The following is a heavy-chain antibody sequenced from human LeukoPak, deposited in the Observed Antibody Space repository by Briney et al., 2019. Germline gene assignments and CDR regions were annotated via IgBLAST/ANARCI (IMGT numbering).Heavy chain of an antibody. CDR1: GGSFDSYG. J-gene: IGHJ6*03. D-gene: IGHD3-22*01. Sequence: ASVKVSCKASGGSFDSYGVSWVRQAPGQGLAWMGRIIPSFGTTNYAQKFQGRVTITTDESTSTVYMNLSSLKSEDTAVYYCARGYYYDNKYYMDVWGTGATVTVSS. V-gene: IGHV1-69*05. CDR3: ARGYYYDNKYYMDV. CDR2: IIPSFGTT.